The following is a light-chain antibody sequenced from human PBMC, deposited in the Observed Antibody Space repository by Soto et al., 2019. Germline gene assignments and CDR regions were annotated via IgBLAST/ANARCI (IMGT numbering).Light chain of an antibody. CDR3: QHSYSTIT. Sequence: DIQMTQSPCSLSASVGDRLTITCRASQSISSYLNWYQQKPGKAPKLLIYAASSLQSGVPSRFSGSGSATDSTLTISSLQPEDFATYYCQHSYSTITFGQGTRLEIK. J-gene: IGKJ5*01. V-gene: IGKV1-39*01. CDR2: AAS. CDR1: QSISSY.